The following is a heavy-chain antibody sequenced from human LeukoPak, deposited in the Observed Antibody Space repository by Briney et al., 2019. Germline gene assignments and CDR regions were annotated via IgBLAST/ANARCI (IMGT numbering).Heavy chain of an antibody. CDR2: IKEDGSVK. J-gene: IGHJ4*02. D-gene: IGHD1-14*01. Sequence: AGGSLRLSCAASGFTFGSYWMSWVRQAPGKRLDWVATIKEDGSVKYYGDSVKGRFTISRDNVKKSVYLQMNSLRAEDTAVYFCAREKNLGTWGQGTLVTVSS. CDR3: AREKNLGT. V-gene: IGHV3-7*05. CDR1: GFTFGSYW.